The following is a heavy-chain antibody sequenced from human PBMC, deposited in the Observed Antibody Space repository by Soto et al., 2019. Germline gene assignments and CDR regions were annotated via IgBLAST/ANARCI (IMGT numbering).Heavy chain of an antibody. CDR2: IWYDGSNK. CDR3: ARGPYILTGYTHWYFDL. D-gene: IGHD3-9*01. J-gene: IGHJ2*01. Sequence: QVQLVESGGGVVQPGRSLRLSCAASGFTFSSYGMHWVRQAPGKGLEWVAFIWYDGSNKYYADSVKGRFTISRDNSKNTLYLQMNSLRAEDTAVYYCARGPYILTGYTHWYFDLWGRGTLVTVSS. CDR1: GFTFSSYG. V-gene: IGHV3-33*01.